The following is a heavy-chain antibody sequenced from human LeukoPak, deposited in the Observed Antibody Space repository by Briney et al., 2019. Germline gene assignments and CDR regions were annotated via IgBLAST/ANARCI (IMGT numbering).Heavy chain of an antibody. CDR3: ARGDSGPTYNSNWYETDY. Sequence: GASVKVSCKASGYTFSNYAINWVRQAPGKGLEWMGWINANTGNPTYALGFTGRFVLSLDTSVSTAYLRISSLKAEDTAVYYCARGDSGPTYNSNWYETDYWGQGTLVTVSS. J-gene: IGHJ4*02. CDR1: GYTFSNYA. CDR2: INANTGNP. V-gene: IGHV7-4-1*02. D-gene: IGHD6-13*01.